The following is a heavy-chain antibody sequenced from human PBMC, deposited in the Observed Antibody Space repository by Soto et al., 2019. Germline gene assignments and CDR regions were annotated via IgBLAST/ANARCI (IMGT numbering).Heavy chain of an antibody. CDR3: ARDRTVLRFLEWLSPPYYYGMDV. V-gene: IGHV3-33*01. CDR1: GVTFSSYG. J-gene: IGHJ6*02. D-gene: IGHD3-3*01. CDR2: IWYDGSNK. Sequence: PXGSLRLACSASGVTFSSYGMHWVRQAPGKGLDWVAVIWYDGSNKYYADSVKGRFTISRDNSKNTLYLQMNSLRAEGTAVYYCARDRTVLRFLEWLSPPYYYGMDVWGQGTTVTVSS.